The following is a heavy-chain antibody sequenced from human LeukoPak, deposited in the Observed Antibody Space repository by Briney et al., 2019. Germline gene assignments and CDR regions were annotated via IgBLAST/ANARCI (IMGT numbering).Heavy chain of an antibody. V-gene: IGHV1-18*01. CDR2: ISAYTGDT. CDR3: ARTPRYDFWSGYLFDY. D-gene: IGHD3-3*01. Sequence: ASVKVSCKASGYAFTTYGVGWVRQAPGQGLEWMGWISAYTGDTSYAQKLQGRVTMTTDTSTSTAYMELRSLRSDDTAVYYCARTPRYDFWSGYLFDYWGQGTLVTVSS. CDR1: GYAFTTYG. J-gene: IGHJ4*02.